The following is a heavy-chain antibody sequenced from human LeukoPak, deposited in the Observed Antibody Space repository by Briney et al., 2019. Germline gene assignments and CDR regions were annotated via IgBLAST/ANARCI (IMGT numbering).Heavy chain of an antibody. Sequence: KPSETLSLTCAVYGGSFNGYYWSWIRQPPGKGLEWIGEIVHSGNTKYNPSLKSRVTISVDTSKNQFSLNLTSVTAADMAVYYCARFGSSTWYKGAFDIWGQGTMVTVAS. CDR2: IVHSGNT. J-gene: IGHJ3*02. CDR3: ARFGSSTWYKGAFDI. V-gene: IGHV4-34*12. CDR1: GGSFNGYY. D-gene: IGHD1-1*01.